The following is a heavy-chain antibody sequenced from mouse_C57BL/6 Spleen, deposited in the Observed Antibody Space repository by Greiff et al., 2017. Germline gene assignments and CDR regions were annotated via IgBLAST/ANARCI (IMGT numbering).Heavy chain of an antibody. Sequence: EVNLVESGGGFVKPGGSLKLSCAASGFTFSDYGMHWVRQAPEHGLEWVAYISSGSSTIYYADTVKGRVTISVDNAKNTLCLQMTSLRSDDTAMYYCAKVYYGSKCAYWGQGTLVTVSA. J-gene: IGHJ3*01. CDR2: ISSGSSTI. V-gene: IGHV5-17*01. CDR1: GFTFSDYG. CDR3: AKVYYGSKCAY. D-gene: IGHD1-1*01.